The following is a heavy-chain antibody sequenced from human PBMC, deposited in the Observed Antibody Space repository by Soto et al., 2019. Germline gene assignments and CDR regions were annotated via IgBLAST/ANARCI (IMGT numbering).Heavy chain of an antibody. CDR2: INPSGGST. D-gene: IGHD3-3*01. V-gene: IGHV1-46*01. Sequence: QVQLVQSGAEVKKPGASVKVSCKASGYTFTSYYMHWVRQAPGQGLEWMGIINPSGGSTSYAQKFQGRVTMTRDTSTSTVYMELSSLRSEDTAVYYCARDCTYYDFWSGYFVAGQTPSATSYGMDVW. J-gene: IGHJ6*01. CDR3: ARDCTYYDFWSGYFVAGQTPSATSYGMDV. CDR1: GYTFTSYY.